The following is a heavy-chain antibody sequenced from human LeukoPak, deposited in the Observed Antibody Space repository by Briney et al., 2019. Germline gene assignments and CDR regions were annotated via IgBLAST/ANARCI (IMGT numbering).Heavy chain of an antibody. CDR2: ISAGSTST. D-gene: IGHD4/OR15-4a*01. Sequence: GGSLRLSCAASGFTFSTYAMSWVRQAPGKGLEWVSSISAGSTSTSYAESVKGRFTISRDNSKNTLYLQINSLGDEDTAIYYCAKRGDYRGFDYWGQGTLVTVSS. CDR3: AKRGDYRGFDY. CDR1: GFTFSTYA. V-gene: IGHV3-23*01. J-gene: IGHJ4*02.